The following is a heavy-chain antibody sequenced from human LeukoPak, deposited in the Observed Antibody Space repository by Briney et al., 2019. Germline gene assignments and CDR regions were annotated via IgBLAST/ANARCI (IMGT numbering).Heavy chain of an antibody. D-gene: IGHD6-13*01. CDR1: GFTFSSSW. V-gene: IGHV3-7*01. CDR2: IKQDGSEK. J-gene: IGHJ4*02. CDR3: ARGSAAGFWVFDY. Sequence: GGSLRLSCVASGFTFSSSWMSWVRQAPGKGLEWVANIKQDGSEKSYVESVRGRFTISRDNAKNSLYLQLNSLRAEDTAVYYCARGSAAGFWVFDYWGQGTLVTVSS.